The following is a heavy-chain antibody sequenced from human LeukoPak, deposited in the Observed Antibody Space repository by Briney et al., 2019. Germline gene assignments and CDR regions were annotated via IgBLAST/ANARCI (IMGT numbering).Heavy chain of an antibody. D-gene: IGHD5-24*01. CDR1: GFTLSDYW. CDR2: MRYDGSNK. CDR3: AKDLGTPGYNFDC. Sequence: PGGSLRLSCVTSGFTLSDYWMNWFRQAPGKGLEWVAFMRYDGSNKFYADSVKGRFTISRDNSKNTLYLQMSSLRAEDTAVFYCAKDLGTPGYNFDCLGQGTLVTVSS. V-gene: IGHV3-30*02. J-gene: IGHJ5*01.